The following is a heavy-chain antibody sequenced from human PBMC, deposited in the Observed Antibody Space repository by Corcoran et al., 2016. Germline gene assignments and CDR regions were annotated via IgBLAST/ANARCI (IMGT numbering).Heavy chain of an antibody. V-gene: IGHV3-15*01. D-gene: IGHD5-18*01. CDR2: IKSKTDGWTT. Sequence: EVQLVESGGGLVKPGGSLRLSCAASGFTFSNAWMSWVRQAPGKGLEWVGRIKSKTDGWTTDYAAPVKGRFTISRDDSKNTLYLQMNSLKTEDTAVYYCTTNWFASPWLQHDYWGQGTLVTVSS. J-gene: IGHJ4*02. CDR3: TTNWFASPWLQHDY. CDR1: GFTFSNAW.